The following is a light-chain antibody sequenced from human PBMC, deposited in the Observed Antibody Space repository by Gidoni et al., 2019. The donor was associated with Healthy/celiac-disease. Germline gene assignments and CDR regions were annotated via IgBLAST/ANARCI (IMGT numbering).Light chain of an antibody. J-gene: IGKJ2*02. CDR3: QQYNNWPRRT. Sequence: EIVMTQSPATLSVSPGERATLSCRASQRVSSTLAWYQQKPGQAPRLLIDGASTRATGIPARFSGSGSGTEFTLTISSLQSEDFAVYYCQQYNNWPRRTFGQGTKLEIK. CDR1: QRVSST. CDR2: GAS. V-gene: IGKV3-15*01.